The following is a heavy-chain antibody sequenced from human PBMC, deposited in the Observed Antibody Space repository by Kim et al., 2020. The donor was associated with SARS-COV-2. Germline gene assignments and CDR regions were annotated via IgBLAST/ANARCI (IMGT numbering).Heavy chain of an antibody. D-gene: IGHD6-13*01. Sequence: GGTNDAQKFQGRVTMTRDTSISTAYMELSRLRSDDTAVYYCARGIAAADYWGQGTLVTVSS. J-gene: IGHJ4*02. CDR2: GGT. CDR3: ARGIAAADY. V-gene: IGHV1-2*02.